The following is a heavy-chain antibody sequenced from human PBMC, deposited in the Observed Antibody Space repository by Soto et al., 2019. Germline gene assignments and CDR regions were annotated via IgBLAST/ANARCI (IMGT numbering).Heavy chain of an antibody. CDR2: INPSGGST. CDR1: GYTFTRYY. Sequence: GASVKVSCKASGYTFTRYYVHWVRQAPGQGIEWMGIINPSGGSTSYAQKFPGRVTMTRNTSTSTVYMELSSLRSEDTAVYYCASTILEWLSSIPNCYHYYGMDFWGQGITVT. CDR3: ASTILEWLSSIPNCYHYYGMDF. V-gene: IGHV1-46*01. J-gene: IGHJ6*02. D-gene: IGHD3-3*01.